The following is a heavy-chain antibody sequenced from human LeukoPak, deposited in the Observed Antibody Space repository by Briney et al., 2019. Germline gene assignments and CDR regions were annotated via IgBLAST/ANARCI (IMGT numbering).Heavy chain of an antibody. J-gene: IGHJ6*03. CDR1: GGSISSSSYY. V-gene: IGHV4-39*01. CDR2: INHSGST. Sequence: PSETLSLTRTVSGGSISSSSYYWGWIRQPPGKGLEWIGEINHSGSTNYNPSLKSRVTISVDTSKNQFSLKLSSVTAADTAVYYCARHLGGYSYGYIHYYYYYMDVWGKGTTVTTSS. CDR3: ARHLGGYSYGYIHYYYYYMDV. D-gene: IGHD5-18*01.